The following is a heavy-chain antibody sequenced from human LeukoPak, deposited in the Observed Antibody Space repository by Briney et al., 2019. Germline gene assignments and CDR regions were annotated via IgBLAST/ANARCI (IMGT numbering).Heavy chain of an antibody. CDR3: AKGTMVRGVMGTFDY. CDR2: ISWNSGSI. CDR1: GFTFDDYA. D-gene: IGHD3-10*01. Sequence: PGGSLRLSCAASGFTFDDYAMHWVQQAPGKGLEWVSGISWNSGSIGYADSVKGRFTISRDNAKNSLYLQMNSLRAEDTALYYCAKGTMVRGVMGTFDYWGQGTLVTVSS. V-gene: IGHV3-9*01. J-gene: IGHJ4*02.